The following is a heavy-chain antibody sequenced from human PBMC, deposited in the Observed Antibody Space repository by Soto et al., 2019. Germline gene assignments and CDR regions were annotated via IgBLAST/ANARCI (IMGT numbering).Heavy chain of an antibody. CDR3: ARDAVDTVPAGWFDP. CDR2: IIPIFGTA. J-gene: IGHJ5*02. CDR1: GGTFSSYA. Sequence: SVKVSCKASGGTFSSYAISWVRQAPGQGLEWMGGIIPIFGTANYAQKFQGRVTITADKSTSTAYMELSSLRSEDTAVYYCARDAVDTVPAGWFDPWGQGTLVTVSS. D-gene: IGHD5-18*01. V-gene: IGHV1-69*06.